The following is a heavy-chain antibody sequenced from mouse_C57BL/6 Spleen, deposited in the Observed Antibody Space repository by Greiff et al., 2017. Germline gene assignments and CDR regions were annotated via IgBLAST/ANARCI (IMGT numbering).Heavy chain of an antibody. CDR1: GYTFTSYW. D-gene: IGHD1-1*01. V-gene: IGHV1-64*01. CDR2: IHPNSGST. CDR3: AREYGSSPYYFDY. Sequence: VQLQQPGAELVKPGASVKLSCKASGYTFTSYWMHWVKQRPGQGLEWIGMIHPNSGSTNYNEKFKSKATLTVDKSSSPAYMQLSSLTSEDSAVYYCAREYGSSPYYFDYWGQGTTLTVSS. J-gene: IGHJ2*01.